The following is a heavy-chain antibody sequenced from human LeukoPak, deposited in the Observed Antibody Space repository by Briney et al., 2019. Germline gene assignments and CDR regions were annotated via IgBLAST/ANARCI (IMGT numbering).Heavy chain of an antibody. CDR3: AKAHYFGSGSFDH. V-gene: IGHV3-23*01. Sequence: GGSLRLSCTASGFIFSSYAMNWVRQAPGKGLEWVSAMTSSGGGTDYADSVKGRFTISRDNFKNTLYLQMNSLRAEDTAVYYCAKAHYFGSGSFDHWGQGTLVTVSP. J-gene: IGHJ4*02. D-gene: IGHD3-10*01. CDR2: MTSSGGGT. CDR1: GFIFSSYA.